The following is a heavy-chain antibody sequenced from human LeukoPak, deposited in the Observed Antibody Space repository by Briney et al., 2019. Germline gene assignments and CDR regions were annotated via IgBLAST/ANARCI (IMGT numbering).Heavy chain of an antibody. J-gene: IGHJ4*02. CDR3: ASLRGATVPGFDY. CDR1: GGTFSSYA. CDR2: INPNSGGT. D-gene: IGHD1-26*01. V-gene: IGHV1-2*02. Sequence: GASVKVSCKASGGTFSSYAISWVRQAPGHGLEGMGWINPNSGGTNYAQKFQGRVTMTRDTSISTAYMELSRLRSDDTAVYYCASLRGATVPGFDYWGQGTLVTVSS.